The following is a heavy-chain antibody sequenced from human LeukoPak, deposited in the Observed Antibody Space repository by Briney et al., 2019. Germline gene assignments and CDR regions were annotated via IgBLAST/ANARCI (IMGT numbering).Heavy chain of an antibody. V-gene: IGHV3-23*01. Sequence: GRSLRLSCAASGFTFTSHAMSWVRQAPGKGLEWVSSISGSGGSTYYADSVKGRFTISRDNSKNTLYVQMSSLRAEDTAIYYCAKAPIYCGGDCFSYWGQGTLVTVSS. J-gene: IGHJ4*02. CDR1: GFTFTSHA. CDR2: ISGSGGST. D-gene: IGHD2-21*01. CDR3: AKAPIYCGGDCFSY.